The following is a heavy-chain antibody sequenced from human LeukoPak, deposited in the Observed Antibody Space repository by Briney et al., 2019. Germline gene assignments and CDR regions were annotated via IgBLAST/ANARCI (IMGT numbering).Heavy chain of an antibody. V-gene: IGHV1-2*02. J-gene: IGHJ5*02. CDR2: INPNSGGT. CDR1: GYTFTGYY. Sequence: GASVKVSCKASGYTFTGYYMHWVRQAPGQGLEWMGWINPNSGGTNYAQKLQGRVTMTTDTSTSTAYMELRSLRSDDTAVYYCARDLGTETGTLFDPWGQGTLVTVSS. CDR3: ARDLGTETGTLFDP. D-gene: IGHD1-1*01.